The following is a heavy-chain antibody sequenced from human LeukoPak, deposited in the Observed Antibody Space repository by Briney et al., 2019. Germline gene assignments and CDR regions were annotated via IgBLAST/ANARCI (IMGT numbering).Heavy chain of an antibody. V-gene: IGHV4-34*01. D-gene: IGHD3-22*01. CDR3: ARESNTYYYDSSGRPVD. J-gene: IGHJ4*02. CDR1: GGSFSGYY. CDR2: IYYSGST. Sequence: PSETLSLTCAVYGGSFSGYYWSWIRQPPGKGLEWIGSIYYSGSTYYNPSLKSRVTISVDTSKNQFSLKLSSVTAADTAVYYCARESNTYYYDSSGRPVDWGQGTLVTVSS.